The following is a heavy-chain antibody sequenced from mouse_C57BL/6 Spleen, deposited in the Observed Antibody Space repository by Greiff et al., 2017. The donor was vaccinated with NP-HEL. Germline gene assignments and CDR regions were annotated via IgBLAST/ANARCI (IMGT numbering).Heavy chain of an antibody. D-gene: IGHD1-1*01. CDR2: IDPSDSYT. J-gene: IGHJ3*01. Sequence: QVQLQQPGAELVMPGASVKLSCKASGYTFTSYWMHWVKQRPGQGLEWIGEIDPSDSYTNYKQKFKGKSTLTVDKSSSTAYMQLSSLTSEDSAVYYCARGCGSSPFAYWGQGTLVTVSA. CDR1: GYTFTSYW. V-gene: IGHV1-69*01. CDR3: ARGCGSSPFAY.